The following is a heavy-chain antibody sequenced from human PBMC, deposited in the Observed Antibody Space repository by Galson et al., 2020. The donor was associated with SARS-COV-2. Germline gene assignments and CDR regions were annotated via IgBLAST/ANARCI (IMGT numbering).Heavy chain of an antibody. CDR2: SSYDGTQE. Sequence: GGSLRLSCAASGFSFTLHPMHWVRQAPGKGLEWVAVSSYDGTQEFYADSVKGRFTISRDNSKNTLYLQMNSLRAEDTAVYYCARSNGGSYYYGMDVWGQGTTVTVSS. J-gene: IGHJ6*02. CDR1: GFSFTLHP. V-gene: IGHV3-30*04. D-gene: IGHD2-15*01. CDR3: ARSNGGSYYYGMDV.